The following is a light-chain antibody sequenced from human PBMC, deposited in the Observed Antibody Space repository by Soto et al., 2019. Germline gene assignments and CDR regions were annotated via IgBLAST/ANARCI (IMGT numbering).Light chain of an antibody. J-gene: IGLJ1*01. CDR3: SSFAGSTNYV. V-gene: IGLV2-8*01. CDR1: SSDVGGYNS. CDR2: EVS. Sequence: QSALTQPHSASGSPGQSVTISCTGTSSDVGGYNSVSWYQHHPGKAPKLMIYEVSKRPSGVPDRFSGSKSANTASLTVSGLQAEDEADYYCSSFAGSTNYVFGTGTKLTVL.